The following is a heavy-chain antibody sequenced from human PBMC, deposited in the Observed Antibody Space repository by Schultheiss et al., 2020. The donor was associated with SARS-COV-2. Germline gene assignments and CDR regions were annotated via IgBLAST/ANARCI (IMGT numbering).Heavy chain of an antibody. J-gene: IGHJ6*02. CDR3: ARHRSGYYHYGMDV. Sequence: GSLRLSCAVSGGSISSSNWWSWVRQPPGKGLEWIGYIYYSGSTNYNPSLKSRVTISVDTSKNQFSLKLSSVTAADTAVYYCARHRSGYYHYGMDVWGQGTTVTVSS. CDR2: IYYSGST. V-gene: IGHV4-4*02. D-gene: IGHD2-8*02. CDR1: GGSISSSNW.